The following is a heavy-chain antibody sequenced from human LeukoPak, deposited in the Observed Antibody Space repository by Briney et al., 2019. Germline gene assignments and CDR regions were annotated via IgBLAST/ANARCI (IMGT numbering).Heavy chain of an antibody. CDR2: ISWNSGSI. V-gene: IGHV3-9*01. Sequence: GGSLRLSCAASGFTFDDYAMHWVRQAPGKGLEWVSGISWNSGSIGYADSVKGRFTISRDNAKNTVYLEINSLRAEDTAVYYCARGGLFAYYFDYWGQGTLVTVPS. J-gene: IGHJ4*02. CDR3: ARGGLFAYYFDY. D-gene: IGHD3-10*02. CDR1: GFTFDDYA.